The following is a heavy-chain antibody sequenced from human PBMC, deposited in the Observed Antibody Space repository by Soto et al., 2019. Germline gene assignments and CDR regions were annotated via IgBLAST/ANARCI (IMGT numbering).Heavy chain of an antibody. CDR1: TDSISTTAYY. Sequence: SETLSLTSNLSTDSISTTAYYWGWIRQTPVKGLEWIGRILYTRSAYYNSSLKSRVTISLDTSKNQFSLKLLSVAAADTAIYYCGGVKSTSSGSYYGDGFFDFWGQGSLVTVSS. CDR3: GGVKSTSSGSYYGDGFFDF. J-gene: IGHJ4*02. V-gene: IGHV4-39*01. CDR2: ILYTRSA. D-gene: IGHD3-10*01.